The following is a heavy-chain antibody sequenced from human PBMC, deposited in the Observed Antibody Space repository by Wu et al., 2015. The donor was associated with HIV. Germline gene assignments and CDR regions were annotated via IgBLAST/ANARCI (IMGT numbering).Heavy chain of an antibody. CDR2: INPNSGST. J-gene: IGHJ5*02. V-gene: IGHV1-2*02. CDR1: GYTFTDYY. D-gene: IGHD6-19*01. CDR3: ARVRTHSSGWPHNSVPTP. Sequence: QVQLVQSGAEVKKPGASVKVSCQASGYTFTDYYIHWVRQAPGQGLEWMGWINPNSGSTNYALNFLGRVTLTRDPSIRAAYMELSRLTTDDTAVYFXARVRTHSSGWPHNSVPTPWGQGTLGHPSP.